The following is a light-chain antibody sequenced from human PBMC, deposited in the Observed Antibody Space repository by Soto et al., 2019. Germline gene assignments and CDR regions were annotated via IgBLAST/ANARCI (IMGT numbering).Light chain of an antibody. CDR1: TSNIGSKY. Sequence: QSVLTQPPSASGPPGQRVAIPCSGSTSNIGSKYVYWYQQLPGTAPKLLIYRDNQRPSGVPDRFSGSKSGTSASLAISGLRSEDAADYYCAAWDGGLSGWVLGGGTQLTVL. CDR2: RDN. J-gene: IGLJ3*02. V-gene: IGLV1-47*01. CDR3: AAWDGGLSGWV.